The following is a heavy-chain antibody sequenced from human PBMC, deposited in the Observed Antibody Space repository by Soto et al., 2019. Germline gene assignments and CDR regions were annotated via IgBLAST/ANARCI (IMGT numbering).Heavy chain of an antibody. CDR1: VFDLGSYY. D-gene: IGHD6-6*01. J-gene: IGHJ4*02. CDR3: ARELDVAARPGSQRLDH. V-gene: IGHV3-11*06. CDR2: ISSQSIYT. Sequence: GGSLRLSCVTSVFDLGSYYMTWIRQAPGKGLEWVSHISSQSIYTNYAACEKGRFTISRDNAKNSLYLQMTSLRADDTAVYYCARELDVAARPGSQRLDHWGQGTLVTVSS.